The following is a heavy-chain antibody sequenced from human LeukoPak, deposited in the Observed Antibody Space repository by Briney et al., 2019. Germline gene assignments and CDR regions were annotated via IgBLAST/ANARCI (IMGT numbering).Heavy chain of an antibody. D-gene: IGHD5-18*01. CDR2: ISSSSSYI. CDR1: GFTFSSYS. V-gene: IGHV3-21*01. Sequence: GGSLRLSCAASGFTFSSYSMNWVRQAPGKGLEWVSSISSSSSYIYYADSVKGRFTISRDNAKNSLYLQMNSLRAEDTAVYYCARDRTPYVDTAMVTADWGQGTLVTVSS. J-gene: IGHJ4*02. CDR3: ARDRTPYVDTAMVTAD.